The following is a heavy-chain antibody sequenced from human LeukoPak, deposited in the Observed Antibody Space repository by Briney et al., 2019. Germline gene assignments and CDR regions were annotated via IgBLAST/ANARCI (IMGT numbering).Heavy chain of an antibody. CDR2: IITNNANGGAT. D-gene: IGHD4-11*01. CDR1: GYTFTGYN. CDR3: ARGDDYAFEI. V-gene: IGHV1-2*06. J-gene: IGHJ3*02. Sequence: ASVTVSFKASGYTFTGYNIHWVRQAPGQGLEWMGRIITNNANGGATNYAQKFQGRVTMTRDTSISTAYMELSRLRSDDTAVYYCARGDDYAFEIWGQGTMVTVSS.